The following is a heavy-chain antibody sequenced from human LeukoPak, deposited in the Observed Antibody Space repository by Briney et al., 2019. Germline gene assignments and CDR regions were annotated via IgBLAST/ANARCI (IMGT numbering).Heavy chain of an antibody. CDR2: INPNSGGT. CDR3: ARGYSSGWHDAFDI. CDR1: GYTFTGYY. D-gene: IGHD6-19*01. J-gene: IGHJ3*02. Sequence: ASVKVSCKASGYTFTGYYMHWVRQAPGQGLEWMGWINPNSGGTNYAQKFQDRVTMTRDTSISTAYVELSRLRFDDTAIYYCARGYSSGWHDAFDIWGQGTMVTVSS. V-gene: IGHV1-2*02.